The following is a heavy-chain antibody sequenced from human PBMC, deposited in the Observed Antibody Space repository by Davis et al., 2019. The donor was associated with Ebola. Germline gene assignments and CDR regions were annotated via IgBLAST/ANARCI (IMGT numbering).Heavy chain of an antibody. CDR2: ISYDGSNK. D-gene: IGHD5-18*01. Sequence: GESLKISCAASRFTFSSYAMHWVRQAPGKGLEWVAVISYDGSNKYYADSVKGRFTISRDNSKNTLYLQMNSLRAEDTAVYYCARVLGYSPYYYGMDVWGQGTTVTVSS. CDR1: RFTFSSYA. J-gene: IGHJ6*02. V-gene: IGHV3-30-3*01. CDR3: ARVLGYSPYYYGMDV.